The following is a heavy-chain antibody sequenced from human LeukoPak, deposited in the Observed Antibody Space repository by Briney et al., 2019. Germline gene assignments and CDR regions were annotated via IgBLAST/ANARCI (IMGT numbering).Heavy chain of an antibody. V-gene: IGHV3-23*01. D-gene: IGHD3-16*01. Sequence: GGSLTLSCAASGFTFSSYAMSWVRQAPGKGLEWVSVISGSGGSTYYADPVKGRSTIFRDNSKNTLYLQMNSLRAEDTAVYYCAKERRSIQVWANTFDYWGQGTLVTVSS. CDR3: AKERRSIQVWANTFDY. J-gene: IGHJ4*02. CDR2: ISGSGGST. CDR1: GFTFSSYA.